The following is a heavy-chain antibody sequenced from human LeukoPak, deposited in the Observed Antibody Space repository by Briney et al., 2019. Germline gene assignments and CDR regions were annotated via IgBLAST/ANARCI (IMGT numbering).Heavy chain of an antibody. CDR2: ISSSGNTI. V-gene: IGHV3-48*03. CDR1: GFTFSSYE. J-gene: IGHJ6*03. CDR3: ASDPRSGWYMDV. Sequence: GGSLRLSCAASGFTFSSYEMNWVRQAPGKGLEWVSYISSSGNTIYYADSVKGRFTISRDNAKNSLYLQMSSLRAEDTAVYYCASDPRSGWYMDVWGQGATVTVSS. D-gene: IGHD6-19*01.